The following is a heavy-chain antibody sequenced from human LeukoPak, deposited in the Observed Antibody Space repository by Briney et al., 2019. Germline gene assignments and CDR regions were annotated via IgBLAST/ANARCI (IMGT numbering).Heavy chain of an antibody. CDR2: ISYDGSNK. V-gene: IGHV3-30*18. J-gene: IGHJ6*02. CDR1: GFTFSSCG. D-gene: IGHD3-10*01. CDR3: VKVQRLGSGSYYYYYGMDV. Sequence: HAGGSLRLSCAASGFTFSSCGMHWVRQAPGKGLEWVAVISYDGSNKYYADSVKGRFAISRDNSKNTLYLQMNSLRAEDTAVYYCVKVQRLGSGSYYYYYGMDVWGQGTRSPSP.